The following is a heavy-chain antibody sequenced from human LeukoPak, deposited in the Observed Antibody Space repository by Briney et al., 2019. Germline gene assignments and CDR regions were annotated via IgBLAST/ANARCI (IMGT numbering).Heavy chain of an antibody. CDR2: IRGSGGGT. CDR3: AKAGIGVVGYFDY. V-gene: IGHV3-23*01. D-gene: IGHD6-19*01. J-gene: IGHJ4*02. CDR1: GFTFSSYA. Sequence: GGSLRLSCAASGFTFSSYAMSWVRQPPGKGLEWVSAIRGSGGGTYYADSVKGRFTISRDNSKNTLYLQMNSLRVEDTALYYCAKAGIGVVGYFDYWGQGTLVTVSS.